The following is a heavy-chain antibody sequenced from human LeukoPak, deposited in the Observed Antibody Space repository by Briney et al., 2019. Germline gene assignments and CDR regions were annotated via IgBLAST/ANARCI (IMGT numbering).Heavy chain of an antibody. J-gene: IGHJ4*02. CDR3: ARRGGSSSRRSPIDY. CDR1: GFTFSNYW. CDR2: INQDGSEE. V-gene: IGHV3-7*01. D-gene: IGHD6-6*01. Sequence: GGSLRLSCAASGFTFSNYWMTWVRQAPGKGLEWVAHINQDGSEEHYMDSAKARFTISRDNAKNSLSLQMNSLRVEDTAVYYCARRGGSSSRRSPIDYWGQGTLVTVSS.